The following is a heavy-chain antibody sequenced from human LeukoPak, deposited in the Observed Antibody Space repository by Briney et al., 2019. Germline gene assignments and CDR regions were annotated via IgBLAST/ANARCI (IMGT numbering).Heavy chain of an antibody. CDR2: IWADGSNQ. V-gene: IGHV3-33*01. D-gene: IGHD3-16*01. CDR1: GFTFSSYG. Sequence: GGSLRLSCAAFGFTFSSYGMHWVRQAPGKGLEWVVVIWADGSNQYYADSVKGRFTISRDNSKNTLYLQMNSLRAEDTAFYYCTRELGPFNGFDIWGQGTTVTVSS. J-gene: IGHJ3*02. CDR3: TRELGPFNGFDI.